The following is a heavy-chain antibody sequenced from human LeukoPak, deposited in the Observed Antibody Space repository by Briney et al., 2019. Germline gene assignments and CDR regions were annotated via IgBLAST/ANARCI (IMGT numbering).Heavy chain of an antibody. CDR2: IYRSGTT. J-gene: IGHJ5*02. Sequence: PSETLSLTCSVSGFSISSGYYWSWIRQSPGQGLEWIGSIYRSGTTYDNPSLRSRVSLSIDKSRNQVSLRLSSVTAADTAVYYCARTNSMVRGVVGWFDPWGQGTLVTVSS. V-gene: IGHV4-38-2*02. CDR1: GFSISSGYY. D-gene: IGHD3-10*01. CDR3: ARTNSMVRGVVGWFDP.